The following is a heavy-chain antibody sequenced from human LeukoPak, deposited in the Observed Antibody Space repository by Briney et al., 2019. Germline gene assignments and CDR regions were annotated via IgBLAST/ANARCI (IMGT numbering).Heavy chain of an antibody. D-gene: IGHD2-15*01. CDR2: ISTNTENP. V-gene: IGHV7-4-1*02. Sequence: ASVKVSCKASGYTFTTYYMHWVRQAPGQGLEWMGWISTNTENPTYAQGFTGRFVFSLDTSVSTAYLQISSLKAEDTAVYYCARKSVAATPRDIVYQYSYMDVWGKGTTVTVSS. CDR1: GYTFTTYY. J-gene: IGHJ6*03. CDR3: ARKSVAATPRDIVYQYSYMDV.